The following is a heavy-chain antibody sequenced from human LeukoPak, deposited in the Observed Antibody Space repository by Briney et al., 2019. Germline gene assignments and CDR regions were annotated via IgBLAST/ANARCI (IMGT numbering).Heavy chain of an antibody. Sequence: GGSLRLSCAASGFTVSSNYMSWVRQVPGKGLEWVSVIYSGGSTYYADSVKGRFTISRDNSKNTLYLQMNSLRVEDTAVYYCARSYGYLQGFDYWGQGTLVIVSS. CDR1: GFTVSSNY. CDR2: IYSGGST. CDR3: ARSYGYLQGFDY. V-gene: IGHV3-53*01. D-gene: IGHD5-18*01. J-gene: IGHJ4*02.